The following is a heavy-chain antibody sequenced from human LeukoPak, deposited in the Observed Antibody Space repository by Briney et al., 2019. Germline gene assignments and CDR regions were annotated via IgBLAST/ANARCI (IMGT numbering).Heavy chain of an antibody. V-gene: IGHV4-34*01. CDR2: INHSGST. CDR1: GGSFGGYY. D-gene: IGHD3-9*01. CDR3: ARGPTTVYDSLTGYYYFDA. J-gene: IGHJ4*02. Sequence: KPSETLSLTCAVYGGSFGGYYWTWIRQPPGKGLEWIGEINHSGSTNHNPTLKSRVTISIDTSKNHFSLKVSSVTAADTAVYYCARGPTTVYDSLTGYYYFDAWGQGTLVTVSS.